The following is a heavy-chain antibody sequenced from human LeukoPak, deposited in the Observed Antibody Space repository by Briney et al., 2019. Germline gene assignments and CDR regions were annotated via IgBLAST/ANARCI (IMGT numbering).Heavy chain of an antibody. CDR3: ARGNAPVAVAVKLLGDFDY. J-gene: IGHJ4*02. CDR1: GYTFTRYA. D-gene: IGHD6-19*01. V-gene: IGHV1-3*01. CDR2: INAGNGNT. Sequence: ASVKVSCKASGYTFTRYAIHWVRQAPGQSLEWMGWINAGNGNTKYSQKFQGRVTITRDTSASTAYMELSSLRSEDTAVYYCARGNAPVAVAVKLLGDFDYWGQGTLVTVSS.